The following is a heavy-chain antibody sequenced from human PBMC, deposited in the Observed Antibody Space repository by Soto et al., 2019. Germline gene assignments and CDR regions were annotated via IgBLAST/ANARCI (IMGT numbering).Heavy chain of an antibody. CDR2: INPSGGST. D-gene: IGHD2-2*02. CDR3: ARESSDIVVVPAAIRGLDY. V-gene: IGHV1-46*03. J-gene: IGHJ4*02. Sequence: QGLEWMGIINPSGGSTSYAQKFQGRVTMTRDTSTSTVYMELSSLRSEDTAVYYCARESSDIVVVPAAIRGLDYWGQGTLVTVSS.